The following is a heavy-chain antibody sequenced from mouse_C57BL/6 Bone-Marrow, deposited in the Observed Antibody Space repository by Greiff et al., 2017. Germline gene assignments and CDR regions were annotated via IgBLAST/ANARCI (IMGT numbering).Heavy chain of an antibody. CDR2: IDPETGGT. CDR3: TRDPFYYYGSSRTWYLDV. CDR1: GYTFTDYE. V-gene: IGHV1-15*01. Sequence: VQLQQSGAELVRPGASVTLSCKASGYTFTDYEMHWVKQTPVHGLEWIGAIDPETGGTAYNQKFKGKAILTADKSSSTAYMELRSLTSEDSAVYYCTRDPFYYYGSSRTWYLDVWGTGTTVTVSS. D-gene: IGHD1-1*01. J-gene: IGHJ1*03.